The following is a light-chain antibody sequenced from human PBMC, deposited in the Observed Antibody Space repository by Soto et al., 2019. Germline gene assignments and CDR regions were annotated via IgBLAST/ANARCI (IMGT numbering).Light chain of an antibody. CDR3: LQDYNYPPT. CDR1: QAIRND. CDR2: AAS. Sequence: AIQMTQSPSSQSASVGDRVTITCRASQAIRNDLGWYQQKPGKAPKLLIYAASSLQSGVPSRFSGSGFGTDFTLTISSLQAEDFATYYCLQDYNYPPTFGQGTRLEIK. J-gene: IGKJ5*01. V-gene: IGKV1-6*02.